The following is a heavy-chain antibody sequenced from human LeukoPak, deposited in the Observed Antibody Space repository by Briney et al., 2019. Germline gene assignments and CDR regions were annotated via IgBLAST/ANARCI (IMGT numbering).Heavy chain of an antibody. CDR2: INSDGSST. Sequence: GGSLRLSCAASGFTFSSYWMHWVRQTPGKGLVWVSRINSDGSSTSYADSVKGRFTISRDNAKNTLYLQMNSLRAEDTAVYYCARGYYYDSSPDYWGQGTLVTVSS. V-gene: IGHV3-74*01. CDR3: ARGYYYDSSPDY. J-gene: IGHJ4*02. D-gene: IGHD3-22*01. CDR1: GFTFSSYW.